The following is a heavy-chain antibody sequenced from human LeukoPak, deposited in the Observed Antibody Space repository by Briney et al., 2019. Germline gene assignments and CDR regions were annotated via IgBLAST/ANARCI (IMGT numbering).Heavy chain of an antibody. CDR2: INPNSGDT. CDR1: GYTFTVNY. V-gene: IGHV1-2*02. CDR3: ARGGSSSGSYYYGVDA. Sequence: ASVRVSCKPSGYTFTVNYIYWVRQAPGQGLEWMGWINPNSGDTNYAQKFQGRVTMTRDTSISTAYMDLRSLLSLGTAVYHCARGGSSSGSYYYGVDAWGQGTTVTVSS. D-gene: IGHD3-10*01. J-gene: IGHJ6*02.